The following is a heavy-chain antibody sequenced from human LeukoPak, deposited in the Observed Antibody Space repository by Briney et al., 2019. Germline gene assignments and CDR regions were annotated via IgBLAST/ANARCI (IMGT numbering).Heavy chain of an antibody. CDR3: ARTGTYGDYAEY. Sequence: SETLSFTCTVSGGSISSYYWSWIRQPPGKGLEWIGYIYYSGSTNYNPSLKSRVTISVDTSKNQFSLKLSPVTAADTAVYYCARTGTYGDYAEYWGQGTLVTVSS. CDR2: IYYSGST. J-gene: IGHJ4*02. D-gene: IGHD4-17*01. V-gene: IGHV4-59*01. CDR1: GGSISSYY.